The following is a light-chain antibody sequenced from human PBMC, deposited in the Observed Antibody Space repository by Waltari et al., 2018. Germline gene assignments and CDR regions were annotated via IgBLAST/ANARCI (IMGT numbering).Light chain of an antibody. CDR3: QQYNSYSPYT. V-gene: IGKV1-5*03. CDR1: QSISSW. J-gene: IGKJ2*01. Sequence: TLSASVGDRVTITCRASQSISSWLAWYQQKPGKAPKLLIYKASSLESGVPSRFSGSGSGTEFTLTISSLQPDDFATYYCQQYNSYSPYTFGQGTKLEIK. CDR2: KAS.